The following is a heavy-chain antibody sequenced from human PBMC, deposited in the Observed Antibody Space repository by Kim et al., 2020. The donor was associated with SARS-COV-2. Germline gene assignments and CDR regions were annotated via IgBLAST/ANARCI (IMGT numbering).Heavy chain of an antibody. V-gene: IGHV3-23*01. D-gene: IGHD2-15*01. CDR1: GFTFTSYG. CDR3: ARGRMSTDY. J-gene: IGHJ4*02. CDR2: IDAVGST. Sequence: GGSLRLSCAASGFTFTSYGMNWVRQAPGKGLEWVSSIDAVGSTYYADSVRGRFTVSRDISKNTLYLQMNSLRADDTAVYYCARGRMSTDYWGQGTLVTVSS.